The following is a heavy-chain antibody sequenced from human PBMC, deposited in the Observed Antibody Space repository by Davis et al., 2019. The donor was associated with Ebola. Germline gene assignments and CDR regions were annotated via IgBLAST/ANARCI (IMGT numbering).Heavy chain of an antibody. D-gene: IGHD5-18*01. CDR2: ISYDGSNK. CDR3: ARELHKIHYYGMDV. CDR1: EFTFVDYA. J-gene: IGHJ6*02. Sequence: GESLKISCAASEFTFVDYAINWVRQAQGKGLEGVAVISYDGSNKYYADPVKGRFTISRDNSKNTLYLQMNSLRAEDTAVYYCARELHKIHYYGMDVWGQGTTVTVSS. V-gene: IGHV3-30-3*01.